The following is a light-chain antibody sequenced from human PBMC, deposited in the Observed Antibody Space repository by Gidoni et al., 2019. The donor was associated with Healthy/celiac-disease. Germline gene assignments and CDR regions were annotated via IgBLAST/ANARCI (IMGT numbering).Light chain of an antibody. Sequence: QSALTQPPSASGSPGQSVTISCTGTSSDVGGYNYVSWYQQHPGKAPKLMIYGVSKRPSGVPDRFSGSKSGNTASLTVSGLQAEDEADYYCSSYAGSTVFGGGTKLTVL. J-gene: IGLJ3*02. CDR3: SSYAGSTV. CDR2: GVS. CDR1: SSDVGGYNY. V-gene: IGLV2-8*01.